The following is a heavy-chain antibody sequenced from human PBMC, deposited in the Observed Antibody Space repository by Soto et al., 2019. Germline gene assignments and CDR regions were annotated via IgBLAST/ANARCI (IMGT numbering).Heavy chain of an antibody. V-gene: IGHV1-18*01. CDR3: AWSTTVNTSEFDL. Sequence: GASVKVSCKASGYTFTSYGISWVRQAPGQGLEWMGWISAYNGNTNYAQKLQGRVTMTTDTSTSTAYMELRCLRSDDTAVYSCAWSTTVNTSEFDLWGQGTQVTVTS. CDR2: ISAYNGNT. J-gene: IGHJ5*02. D-gene: IGHD4-17*01. CDR1: GYTFTSYG.